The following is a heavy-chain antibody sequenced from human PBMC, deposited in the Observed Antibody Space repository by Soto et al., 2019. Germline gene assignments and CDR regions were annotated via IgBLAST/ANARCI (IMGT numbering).Heavy chain of an antibody. CDR3: ARGPAYINGWRTFDL. D-gene: IGHD6-19*01. Sequence: VLLQESGPRLLRPSETLSLTCTVSDDSFRGAEYYWSWIRQPLGKVPEWIGYTYYNGDTKYNPALRSRVTMSEDTSKNQFSLRLSSVTAADTAVYFCARGPAYINGWRTFDLWGRGILVTVSS. CDR1: DDSFRGAEYY. V-gene: IGHV4-61*08. CDR2: TYYNGDT. J-gene: IGHJ4*02.